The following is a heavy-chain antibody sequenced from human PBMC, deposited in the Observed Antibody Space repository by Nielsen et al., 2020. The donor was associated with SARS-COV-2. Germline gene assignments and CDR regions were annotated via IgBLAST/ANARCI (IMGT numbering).Heavy chain of an antibody. CDR2: ISWNSGSM. Sequence: SLKISCAASGFTFDDYAMHWVRQAPGKGLEWVSGISWNSGSMGYADSVKGRFTISRDNAKNSLYLQMNSLRAEDTAVYYCCSSSSPRDAFDIWGQGTMVTVSS. V-gene: IGHV3-9*01. D-gene: IGHD6-13*01. CDR1: GFTFDDYA. J-gene: IGHJ3*02. CDR3: CSSSSPRDAFDI.